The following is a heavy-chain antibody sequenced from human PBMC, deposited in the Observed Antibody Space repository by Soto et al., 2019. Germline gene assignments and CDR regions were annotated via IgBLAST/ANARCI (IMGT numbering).Heavy chain of an antibody. Sequence: QVQLVQSGAEVKKPGSSVKVSCKASGGTFSSYTISWVRQAHGQGLEGMGRIIPILGIAKYAQKFQGRVTITADKSTISAYMELSSLRSEDTAVYYCARGHSSSSGYYYYYMGVWGKGTTVTVSS. CDR1: GGTFSSYT. CDR3: ARGHSSSSGYYYYYMGV. D-gene: IGHD6-6*01. J-gene: IGHJ6*03. V-gene: IGHV1-69*02. CDR2: IIPILGIA.